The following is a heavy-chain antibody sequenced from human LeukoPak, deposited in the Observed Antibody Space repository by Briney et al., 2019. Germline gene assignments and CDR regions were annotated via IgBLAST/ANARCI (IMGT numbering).Heavy chain of an antibody. CDR1: GYTFTGYY. CDR2: INPNSGGT. J-gene: IGHJ4*02. V-gene: IGHV1-2*02. CDR3: ARGGRGYDILTGYYNHYYFDY. Sequence: ASVKVSCKASGYTFTGYYMHWVRQAPGQGLEWMGWINPNSGGTDYAQKLQGRVTMTTDTSTSTAYMELRSLRSDDTAVYYCARGGRGYDILTGYYNHYYFDYWGQGTLVTVSS. D-gene: IGHD3-9*01.